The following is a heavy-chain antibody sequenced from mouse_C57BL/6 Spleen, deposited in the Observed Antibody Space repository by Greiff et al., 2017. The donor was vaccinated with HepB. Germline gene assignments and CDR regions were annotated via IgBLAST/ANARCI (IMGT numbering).Heavy chain of an antibody. Sequence: VKLQQSGPELVKPGASVKISCKASGYAFSSSWMNWVKQRPGKGLEWIGRIYPGDGDTNYNGKFKGKATLTADKSSSTAYMQLSSLTSEDSAVYFCARKDAMDYWGQGTSVTVSS. J-gene: IGHJ4*01. CDR1: GYAFSSSW. V-gene: IGHV1-82*01. CDR3: ARKDAMDY. CDR2: IYPGDGDT.